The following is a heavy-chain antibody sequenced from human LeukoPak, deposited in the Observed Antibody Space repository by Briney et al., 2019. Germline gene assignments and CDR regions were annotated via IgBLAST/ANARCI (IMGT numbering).Heavy chain of an antibody. CDR3: ASPPTHYYDSSGYYFY. CDR1: GGTFSSYA. V-gene: IGHV1-69*05. J-gene: IGHJ4*02. CDR2: IIPIFGTA. Sequence: SVKVSCXASGGTFSSYAISWVRQAPGQGLEWMGRIIPIFGTANYAQKFQGRVTITTDESTSTAYMELSSLRSEDTAVYYCASPPTHYYDSSGYYFYWGQGTLVTVSS. D-gene: IGHD3-22*01.